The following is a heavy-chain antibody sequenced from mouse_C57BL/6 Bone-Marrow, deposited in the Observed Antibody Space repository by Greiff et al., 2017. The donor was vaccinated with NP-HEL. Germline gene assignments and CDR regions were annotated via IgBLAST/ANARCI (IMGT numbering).Heavy chain of an antibody. CDR3: ARQDYYGSSYRAMDY. Sequence: EVMLVESGGGLVQPGGSLKLSCAASGFTFSYYYMYWVRQTPEKRLEWVAYISNGGGSTYYPDTVKGRFTISRDNAKNTLYLQMSRLKSEDTAMYYCARQDYYGSSYRAMDYWGQGTSVTASS. CDR2: ISNGGGST. D-gene: IGHD1-1*01. J-gene: IGHJ4*01. V-gene: IGHV5-12*01. CDR1: GFTFSYYY.